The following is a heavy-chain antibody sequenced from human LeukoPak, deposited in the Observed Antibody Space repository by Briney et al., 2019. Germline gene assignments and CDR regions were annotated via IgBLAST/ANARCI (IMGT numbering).Heavy chain of an antibody. V-gene: IGHV4-59*01. CDR1: GDSISNYY. CDR3: ARASGVLRFLDWLGAFDI. D-gene: IGHD3-3*01. Sequence: SETLSLTCTVSGDSISNYYWSWIRQPPGKGLEWIGYFYYTGSTNYNPSLKSRVTISVDTSKNQFSLKLSSVTAADTAVNYCARASGVLRFLDWLGAFDIWGQGTMVTVSS. J-gene: IGHJ3*02. CDR2: FYYTGST.